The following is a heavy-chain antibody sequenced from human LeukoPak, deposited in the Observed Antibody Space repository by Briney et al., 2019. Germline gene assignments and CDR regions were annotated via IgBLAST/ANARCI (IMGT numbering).Heavy chain of an antibody. V-gene: IGHV1-69*13. D-gene: IGHD2-21*02. Sequence: SVKVSCKASGGTFSSYAISWVRQAPGQGLEWMGGIIPIFGTANYAQKFQGRVTITADESASTAYMELSSLRSEDTVVYYCARVAYCGGDCYYEAAYFDYWGQGTLVTVSS. J-gene: IGHJ4*02. CDR1: GGTFSSYA. CDR2: IIPIFGTA. CDR3: ARVAYCGGDCYYEAAYFDY.